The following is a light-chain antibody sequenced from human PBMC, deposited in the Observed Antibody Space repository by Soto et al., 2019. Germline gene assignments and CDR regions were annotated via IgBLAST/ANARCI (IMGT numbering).Light chain of an antibody. V-gene: IGLV2-11*01. Sequence: QSALTQPPSASGSPGQSVTISCTGTSSDIGGYNSVSWYQQYPGKAPKLIIYDVTKGPSGVPDRFSGSKSGNTASLTISGLQTDDEADYYCCSYAGSYTHVFGTGTKLTVL. CDR3: CSYAGSYTHV. CDR1: SSDIGGYNS. CDR2: DVT. J-gene: IGLJ1*01.